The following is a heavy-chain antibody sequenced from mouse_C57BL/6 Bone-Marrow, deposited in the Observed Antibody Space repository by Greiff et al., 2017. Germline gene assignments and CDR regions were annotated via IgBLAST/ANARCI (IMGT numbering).Heavy chain of an antibody. V-gene: IGHV5-2*01. CDR2: INSDGGST. CDR1: EYEFPSYD. J-gene: IGHJ2*01. D-gene: IGHD2-12*01. Sequence: EVKLMESGGGLVQPGESLKLSCESNEYEFPSYDMSWVRKTPEKRLELVAAINSDGGSTNYPDTMESRFIISRDNTKKTLYLQMSSLRSEDTALYYCARQSTIPTSKDYWGQGTTLTVSS. CDR3: ARQSTIPTSKDY.